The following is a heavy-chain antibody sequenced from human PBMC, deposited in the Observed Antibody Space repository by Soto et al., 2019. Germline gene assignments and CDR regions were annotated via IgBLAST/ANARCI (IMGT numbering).Heavy chain of an antibody. CDR3: ARGGGYCSSTSCPLYYYYYGMDV. V-gene: IGHV1-2*02. CDR2: INPNSGGT. Sequence: ASVKVSCKASGYTFTGYYMHWVRQAPGQGLEWMGWINPNSGGTNYAQKFQGRVTMTRDTSISTAYMELGRLRSDDTAVYYCARGGGYCSSTSCPLYYYYYGMDVWGQGTTVTVSS. CDR1: GYTFTGYY. J-gene: IGHJ6*02. D-gene: IGHD2-2*01.